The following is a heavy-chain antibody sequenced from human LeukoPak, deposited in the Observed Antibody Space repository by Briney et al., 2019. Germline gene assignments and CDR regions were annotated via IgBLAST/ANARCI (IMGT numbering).Heavy chain of an antibody. CDR3: ATHYGSGSYRPSTQTYYYYYMDV. V-gene: IGHV1-46*01. CDR2: INPSGGST. D-gene: IGHD3-10*01. CDR1: GYTFTSYY. Sequence: ASVKVSCKASGYTFTSYYMHWVRQAPGQGLEWMGIINPSGGSTSYAQKFQGRVTMTRDTSTSTVYMELSSLRSEDTAVYYCATHYGSGSYRPSTQTYYYYYMDVWGKGTTVTISS. J-gene: IGHJ6*03.